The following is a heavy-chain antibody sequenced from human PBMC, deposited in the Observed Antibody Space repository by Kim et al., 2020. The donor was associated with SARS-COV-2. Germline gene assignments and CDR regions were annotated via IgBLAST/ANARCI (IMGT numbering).Heavy chain of an antibody. Sequence: YIDYADSVKGRFTISRDNAKNSLYLQMNSLRAEDTAVYYCARANGSWFDSWGQGTLVTVSS. J-gene: IGHJ5*01. V-gene: IGHV3-21*01. CDR3: ARANGSWFDS. CDR2: YI. D-gene: IGHD1-26*01.